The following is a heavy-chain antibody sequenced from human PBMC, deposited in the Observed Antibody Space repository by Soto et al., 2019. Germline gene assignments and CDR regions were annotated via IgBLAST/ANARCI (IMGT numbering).Heavy chain of an antibody. CDR3: ATGVIWIGYFTVDS. V-gene: IGHV1-69*13. D-gene: IGHD3-3*01. J-gene: IGHJ4*02. Sequence: EASVKVPCKASGGSFGNSAINWVRQTPGQGLEWLGGFIPVYRTLNYAQKFQGRVTITADESTGTAYMTLSSLASDDTAVYYCATGVIWIGYFTVDSWGQGTRVTVSS. CDR2: FIPVYRTL. CDR1: GGSFGNSA.